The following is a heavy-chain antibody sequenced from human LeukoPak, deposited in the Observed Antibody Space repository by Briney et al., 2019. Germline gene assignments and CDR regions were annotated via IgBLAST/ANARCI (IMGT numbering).Heavy chain of an antibody. D-gene: IGHD6-13*01. Sequence: ASVKVSCKASGYTFTSYYMHWVRQAPGQGLGGRGIINPSGGTTSYAKKFQGRVTMTRDTSTSTVYMELSSLSSEDTAVYYCARSYSQDYYYGMDVWGQGTTVTVSS. J-gene: IGHJ6*02. CDR3: ARSYSQDYYYGMDV. CDR1: GYTFTSYY. V-gene: IGHV1-46*01. CDR2: INPSGGTT.